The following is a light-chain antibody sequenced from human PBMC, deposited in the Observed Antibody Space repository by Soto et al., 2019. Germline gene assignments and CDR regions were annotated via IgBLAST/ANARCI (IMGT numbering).Light chain of an antibody. V-gene: IGKV3-20*01. CDR2: GAS. CDR3: QQYGSSPTWT. Sequence: EIVMTQSPVILSVSPGERATLSCRAIQSVSSNYLAWYQQKPGQAPRLLIYGASTRATGIPDRFSGSGSGTDFTLTISRLEPEDSAVYYCQQYGSSPTWTFGQGTKVDIK. J-gene: IGKJ1*01. CDR1: QSVSSNY.